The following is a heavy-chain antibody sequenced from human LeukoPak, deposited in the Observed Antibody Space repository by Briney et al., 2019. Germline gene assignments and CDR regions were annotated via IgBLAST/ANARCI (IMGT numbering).Heavy chain of an antibody. Sequence: SETLSLTCTVSGGSISSGSYYWSWIRQPAGKGLEWIGRIYTSGSTNYNPSLKSRVTISVDTSKNQFSLKLSSVTAADTAVYYCASLSRCNWNLPDYWGQGTLVTVSS. D-gene: IGHD1-20*01. V-gene: IGHV4-61*02. CDR3: ASLSRCNWNLPDY. CDR2: IYTSGST. CDR1: GGSISSGSYY. J-gene: IGHJ4*02.